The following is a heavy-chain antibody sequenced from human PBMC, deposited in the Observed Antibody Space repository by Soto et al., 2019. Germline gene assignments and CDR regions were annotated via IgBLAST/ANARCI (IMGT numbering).Heavy chain of an antibody. V-gene: IGHV4-30-4*01. CDR1: GGSISSGDYY. CDR3: ARAPAYYYDSSGYYYFDY. Sequence: QVQLQESGPGLVKPSQTLSLTCTVSGGSISSGDYYWSWIRQPPGKGLEWIGYIYYSGSTYYNPSLKSRVTISVDTSKNQFSLKLSSVTAADTAVYYCARAPAYYYDSSGYYYFDYWGQGTLVTVSS. J-gene: IGHJ4*02. D-gene: IGHD3-22*01. CDR2: IYYSGST.